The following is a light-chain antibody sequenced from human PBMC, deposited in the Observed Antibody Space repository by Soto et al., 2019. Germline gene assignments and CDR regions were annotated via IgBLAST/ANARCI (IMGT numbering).Light chain of an antibody. CDR3: SSHAGSSAFYV. V-gene: IGLV2-14*01. J-gene: IGLJ1*01. CDR2: EVT. CDR1: SSDIGAYDN. Sequence: QSALTQPASVSGSPGQSITISCTGTSSDIGAYDNVSWYQQYPGRVPKLLIHEVTNRPSGVSDRFSGSKSGNTASLTISGLQTEDEADYYCSSHAGSSAFYVFGTGTKVTVL.